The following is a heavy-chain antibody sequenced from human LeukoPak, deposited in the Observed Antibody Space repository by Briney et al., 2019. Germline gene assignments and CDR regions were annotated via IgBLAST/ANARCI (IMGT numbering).Heavy chain of an antibody. J-gene: IGHJ3*01. CDR2: ISRGGSTT. CDR3: VRGVSISSSWYNDL. V-gene: IGHV3-11*01. D-gene: IGHD6-13*01. Sequence: TGGSLRLSCAASGFTFSDSYMSWIRQAPGKGLEWVSYISRGGSTTYYADSVKGRFTISRDNAKNSLYLQMNSLRAEDTAVYYCVRGVSISSSWYNDLWGQGTMVTVSS. CDR1: GFTFSDSY.